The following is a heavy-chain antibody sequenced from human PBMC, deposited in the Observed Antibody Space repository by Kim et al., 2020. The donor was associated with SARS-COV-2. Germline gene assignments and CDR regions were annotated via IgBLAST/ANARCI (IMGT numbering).Heavy chain of an antibody. CDR2: ISSSSSTI. CDR1: GFTFSSYS. J-gene: IGHJ6*02. CDR3: ARDSVVVVVAATYYYYYGMDV. Sequence: GGSLRLSCAASGFTFSSYSMNWVRQAPGKGLEWVSYISSSSSTIYYADSVKGRFTISRDNAKNSLYLQMNSLRDEDTAVYYCARDSVVVVVAATYYYYYGMDVWGQGTTVTVSS. D-gene: IGHD2-15*01. V-gene: IGHV3-48*02.